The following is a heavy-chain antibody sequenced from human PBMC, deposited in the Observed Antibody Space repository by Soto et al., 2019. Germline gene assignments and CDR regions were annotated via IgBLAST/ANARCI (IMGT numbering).Heavy chain of an antibody. D-gene: IGHD1-26*01. CDR1: GGSISSYY. CDR3: ARESGSYFDY. V-gene: IGHV4-59*01. CDR2: IYYSGST. Sequence: QVQLQESGPGLVKPSETLSLTCTVSGGSISSYYWRWIRQPPGKGLEWIGYIYYSGSTNYNPSHKSRVTISVDTSKNQFSLKLSSVTAADTAVYYCARESGSYFDYWGQGTLVTVSS. J-gene: IGHJ4*02.